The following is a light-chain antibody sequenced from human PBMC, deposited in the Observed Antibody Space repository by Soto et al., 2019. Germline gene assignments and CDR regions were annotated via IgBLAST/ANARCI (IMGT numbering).Light chain of an antibody. CDR2: DAS. J-gene: IGKJ4*01. Sequence: IPMTQSPSTLSASVGDRVTITCRSSQDISNYLNWYQQKPGKAPKLLIYDASNLETGVPSRFSGSGSGTDFTFTISRLQPEDFATYYCQQYEIRPLTLGGGTKVDIK. V-gene: IGKV1-33*01. CDR1: QDISNY. CDR3: QQYEIRPLT.